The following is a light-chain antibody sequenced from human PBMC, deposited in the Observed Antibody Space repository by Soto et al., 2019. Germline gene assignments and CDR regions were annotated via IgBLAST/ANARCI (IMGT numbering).Light chain of an antibody. CDR1: SSNIGSNS. CDR2: SSN. V-gene: IGLV1-44*01. Sequence: QSVLTQPPSASGTPGQRVTISCSGSSSNIGSNSVNWYQQLPGTAPKLLMYSSNQRPSGVPERFSGSKSGTSASLAISGLQSEDEAGYYCAAWDDSLNGVVFGGGTKLTVL. CDR3: AAWDDSLNGVV. J-gene: IGLJ2*01.